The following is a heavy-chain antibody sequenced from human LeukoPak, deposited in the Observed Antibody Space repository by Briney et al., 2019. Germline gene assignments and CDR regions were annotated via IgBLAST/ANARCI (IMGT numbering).Heavy chain of an antibody. D-gene: IGHD3-9*01. CDR2: INHSGST. V-gene: IGHV4-34*01. CDR3: ARGRYYDILTGPLYDY. Sequence: SETLSLTCAVYGGSFSGYYWSWIRQPPGKGLEWIGEINHSGSTNYNPSLKSRVTISVDTSKNQFSLKLSSVTAADTAVYYCARGRYYDILTGPLYDYWGQGTLVTVSS. CDR1: GGSFSGYY. J-gene: IGHJ4*02.